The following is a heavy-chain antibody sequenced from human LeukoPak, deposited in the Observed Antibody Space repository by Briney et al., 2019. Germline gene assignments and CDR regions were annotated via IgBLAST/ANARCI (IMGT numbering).Heavy chain of an antibody. D-gene: IGHD3-22*01. Sequence: ASVKVSCKVSGYTLTELSMHWVRQAPGQGLEWMGWISAYNGNTNYAQKLQGRVTMSTDTSTSTAYMELRSLRSDDTAVYYCARPYYYDSSGLNSLDYWGQGTLVTVSS. CDR1: GYTLTELS. CDR3: ARPYYYDSSGLNSLDY. J-gene: IGHJ4*02. CDR2: ISAYNGNT. V-gene: IGHV1-18*01.